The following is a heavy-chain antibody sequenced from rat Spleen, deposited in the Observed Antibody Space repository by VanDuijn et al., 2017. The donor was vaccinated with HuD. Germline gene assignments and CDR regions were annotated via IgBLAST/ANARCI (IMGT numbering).Heavy chain of an antibody. CDR2: ISTGGGNT. D-gene: IGHD1-11*01. CDR3: ARHYGGYSEYVMDA. CDR1: GFTFSNYD. V-gene: IGHV5S23*01. Sequence: EVQLVESGGGLVQPGRSLKLSCAASGFTFSNYDMAWVRQAPTKGLEWVASISTGGGNTYYRDSVKGRFTISRDNAKSTLYLQMDSMRSEDTATYYCARHYGGYSEYVMDAWGQGASVTVSS. J-gene: IGHJ4*01.